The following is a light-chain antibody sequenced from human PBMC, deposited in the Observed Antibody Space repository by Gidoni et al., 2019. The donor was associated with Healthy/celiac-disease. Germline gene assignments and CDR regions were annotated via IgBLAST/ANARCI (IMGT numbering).Light chain of an antibody. V-gene: IGKV4-1*01. Sequence: DIVMTQSPDSLAVSLGERATINCKSSQSVLYSSNNKNYLAWYQQKPGQPHKLLIYWASTRESGVPDRFSGSGSGTDFTLTISSLQAEDVAVYYCQQYYSTPWAFGPGTKVDIK. CDR1: QSVLYSSNNKNY. J-gene: IGKJ3*01. CDR3: QQYYSTPWA. CDR2: WAS.